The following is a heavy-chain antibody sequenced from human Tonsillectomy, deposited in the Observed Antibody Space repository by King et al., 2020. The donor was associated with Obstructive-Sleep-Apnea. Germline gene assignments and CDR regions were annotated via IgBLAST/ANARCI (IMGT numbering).Heavy chain of an antibody. CDR3: ARDLGEYYYDSSGYPYAFDI. Sequence: QLQESGPGLVKPSETLSLTCTVSGGSISSSSYYWGWIRQPPGKGLEWIGSIYYSGSTYYNPSLKSRVTISVDTSKNQFSLKLSSVTAAATAVYYCARDLGEYYYDSSGYPYAFDIWGQGTMVTVSS. V-gene: IGHV4-39*07. CDR2: IYYSGST. D-gene: IGHD3-22*01. CDR1: GGSISSSSYY. J-gene: IGHJ3*02.